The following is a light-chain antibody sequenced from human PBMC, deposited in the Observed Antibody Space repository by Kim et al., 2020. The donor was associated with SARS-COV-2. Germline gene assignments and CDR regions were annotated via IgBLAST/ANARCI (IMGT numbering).Light chain of an antibody. CDR2: GAS. Sequence: EIVLTQYPGTLSLSPGERATLSCRASQSVSSTYFAWYQQKPGQAPRLLIYGASSRATGIPDRFSGSGSGTDFTLTINRVEPDDFAVYYCQQYGNSPRTFGQGTKVDIK. V-gene: IGKV3-20*01. CDR3: QQYGNSPRT. CDR1: QSVSSTY. J-gene: IGKJ1*01.